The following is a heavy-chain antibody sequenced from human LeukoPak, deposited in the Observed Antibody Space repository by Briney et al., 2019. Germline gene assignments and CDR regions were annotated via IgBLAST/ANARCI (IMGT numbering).Heavy chain of an antibody. Sequence: GRSLRLSCAASGFTCTNYGMHWVRQAPGKGLEWVAVIWYDGSNKYYTGSVKGRFTISRDNSKNTLFLQMNSLRAEDTAVYYCARDRSHITGTTRYYYGMDVWGPGTTVTVSS. D-gene: IGHD1-7*01. J-gene: IGHJ6*02. V-gene: IGHV3-33*01. CDR2: IWYDGSNK. CDR3: ARDRSHITGTTRYYYGMDV. CDR1: GFTCTNYG.